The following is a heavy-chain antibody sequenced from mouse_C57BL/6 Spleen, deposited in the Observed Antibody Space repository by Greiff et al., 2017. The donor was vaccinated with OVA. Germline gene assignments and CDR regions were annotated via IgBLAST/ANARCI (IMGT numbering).Heavy chain of an antibody. CDR1: GYAFTNYL. Sequence: QVQLQQSGAELVRPGTSVKVSCKASGYAFTNYLIEWVKQRPGQGLEWIGVINPGSGGTNYNEKFKGKATLTADKSSSTAYMQLSSLTSEDSAVYFCAREGITTVVPDYWGQGTTLTVSS. V-gene: IGHV1-54*01. CDR2: INPGSGGT. D-gene: IGHD1-1*01. J-gene: IGHJ2*01. CDR3: AREGITTVVPDY.